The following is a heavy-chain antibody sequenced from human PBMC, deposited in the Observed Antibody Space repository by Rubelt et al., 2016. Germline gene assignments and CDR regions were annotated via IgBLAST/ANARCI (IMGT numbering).Heavy chain of an antibody. J-gene: IGHJ4*02. V-gene: IGHV4-4*02. CDR3: ARGLTMVRGVIIGVFDY. D-gene: IGHD3-10*01. Sequence: LEWIGEIYHSGSTNYNPSLKSRVTISVDKSKNQFSLKLTSVTAADTAVYYCARGLTMVRGVIIGVFDYWGQGTLVTVSS. CDR2: IYHSGST.